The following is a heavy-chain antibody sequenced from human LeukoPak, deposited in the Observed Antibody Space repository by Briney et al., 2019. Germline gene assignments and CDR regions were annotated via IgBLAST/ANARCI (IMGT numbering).Heavy chain of an antibody. D-gene: IGHD3-22*01. V-gene: IGHV3-23*01. CDR1: GFTFSSYA. J-gene: IGHJ4*02. CDR3: AKVLLRYDSSGYYGDH. CDR2: ISGSGGST. Sequence: GGSLRLSCAASGFTFSSYAMSWVRQAPGKGLEWVSAISGSGGSTYYADSVKGRFTISRDNSKNTLYLQMNSLRAEDTAVYYCAKVLLRYDSSGYYGDHWGQGTLVTVSS.